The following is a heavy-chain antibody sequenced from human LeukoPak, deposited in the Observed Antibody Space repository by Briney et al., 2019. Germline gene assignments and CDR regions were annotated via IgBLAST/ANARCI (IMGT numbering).Heavy chain of an antibody. CDR2: IYYSGST. V-gene: IGHV4-39*01. D-gene: IGHD2-2*01. J-gene: IGHJ5*02. CDR3: ARRGVVPAAVVVDP. CDR1: GGSISSSSYY. Sequence: SETLSLTCTVSGGSISSSSYYWGWIRQPPGKGLEWTGSIYYSGSTYYNPSLKSRVTISVDTPKNQFSLKLSSVTAADTAVYYCARRGVVPAAVVVDPWGQGTLVTVSS.